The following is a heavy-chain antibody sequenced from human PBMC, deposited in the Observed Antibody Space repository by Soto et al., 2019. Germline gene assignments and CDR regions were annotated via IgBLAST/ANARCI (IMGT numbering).Heavy chain of an antibody. CDR2: ITGSGDST. Sequence: GGSLRLSCAASGFTFSSYAMSWVRQAPGKGLEWVSVITGSGDSTYYADSVKGRFTISRDNSKNTLYLQMNSLRAEDMAVYYCAKLESTDYWYSMDVWGQGTTVTVSS. J-gene: IGHJ6*02. D-gene: IGHD2-8*02. V-gene: IGHV3-23*01. CDR3: AKLESTDYWYSMDV. CDR1: GFTFSSYA.